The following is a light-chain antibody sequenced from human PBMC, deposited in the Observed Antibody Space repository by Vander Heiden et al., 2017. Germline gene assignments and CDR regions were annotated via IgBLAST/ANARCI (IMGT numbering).Light chain of an antibody. CDR2: LGS. CDR3: RQALQTPYT. CDR1: QSLLHSNGYNY. V-gene: IGKV2-28*01. Sequence: DIVMTQSPLSLPVTPGEPASISCRSSQSLLHSNGYNYLDWYLQKPGQSPQLLIYLGSNRASGVTDRFSGSGSGTDFTLKISRVEAEDVGVYYCRQALQTPYTFGQGTKLXIK. J-gene: IGKJ2*01.